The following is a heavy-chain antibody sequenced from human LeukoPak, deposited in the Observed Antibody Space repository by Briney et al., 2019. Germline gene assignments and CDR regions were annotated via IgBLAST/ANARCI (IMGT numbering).Heavy chain of an antibody. D-gene: IGHD1-26*01. Sequence: ASVKVSCKASGGTFSSYAISWVRQAPGQGLEWMGGIIPIFGTANYAQKFQGRVTITADESTSTAYMELSSLRSEDTAVYCCASIGYSGSYYQWGQGTLVTVSS. J-gene: IGHJ4*02. V-gene: IGHV1-69*13. CDR3: ASIGYSGSYYQ. CDR2: IIPIFGTA. CDR1: GGTFSSYA.